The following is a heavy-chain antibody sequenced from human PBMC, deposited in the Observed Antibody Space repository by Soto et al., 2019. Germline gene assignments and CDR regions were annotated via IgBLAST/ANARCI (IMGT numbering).Heavy chain of an antibody. V-gene: IGHV3-74*01. CDR1: GFTLRSHR. J-gene: IGHJ5*02. CDR2: IDTDGGGT. Sequence: EVQLVESGGGLVQPEGSLRVSCAASGFTLRSHRIHWVRQVPGKGLEWVSRIDTDGGGTSYADSVKGRFTISTDNAKNTVNLQMNGLRGEDTAVYYCATVFDLWGQGTLVTVSS. CDR3: ATVFDL.